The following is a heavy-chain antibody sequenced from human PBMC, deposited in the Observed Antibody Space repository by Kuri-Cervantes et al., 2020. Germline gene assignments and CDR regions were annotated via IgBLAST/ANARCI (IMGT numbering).Heavy chain of an antibody. CDR1: GFTFSSYW. J-gene: IGHJ3*02. V-gene: IGHV3-7*05. D-gene: IGHD2-2*01. Sequence: GGSLRLSCAASGFTFSSYWMSWVRQAPGKGLEWVANIKQDGSEKYYVDSVKGRFTISRDSAKNSLYLQMNSLKTEDTAVYYCARGGCDSTRCYRGSNTLDIWGQGTMVTVSS. CDR2: IKQDGSEK. CDR3: ARGGCDSTRCYRGSNTLDI.